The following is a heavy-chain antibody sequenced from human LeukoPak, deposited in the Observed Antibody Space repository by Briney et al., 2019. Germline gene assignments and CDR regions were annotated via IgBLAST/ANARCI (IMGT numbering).Heavy chain of an antibody. V-gene: IGHV3-11*01. CDR1: ELTFSDYY. CDR3: ASPQGTMVYANAFDI. Sequence: GRSLRLSCADSELTFSDYYMSSIREAPGKRLEWVSYISSSGSTIYYADSVKGRFTISRDNAKNSLYLQMNSLRAEDTAVYYCASPQGTMVYANAFDIWGQGTMVTVSS. J-gene: IGHJ3*02. CDR2: ISSSGSTI. D-gene: IGHD2-8*01.